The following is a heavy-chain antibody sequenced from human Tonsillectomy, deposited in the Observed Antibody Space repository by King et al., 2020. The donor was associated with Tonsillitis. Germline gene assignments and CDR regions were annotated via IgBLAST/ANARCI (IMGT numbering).Heavy chain of an antibody. CDR2: IHHSGST. J-gene: IGHJ6*02. D-gene: IGHD2-15*01. CDR3: AREERVGCSGGRCDSGDTGMVDGRDV. V-gene: IGHV4-34*01. CDR1: GGSFSGYY. Sequence: VQLQQWGAGLLKPSETLSLTCAVYGGSFSGYYWNWIRQPPGKGLEWIGEIHHSGSTTYNPSLKSRVTISVDTSKNQFSLKLSSVTAADTAVYYCAREERVGCSGGRCDSGDTGMVDGRDVWGQGTTVTGAS.